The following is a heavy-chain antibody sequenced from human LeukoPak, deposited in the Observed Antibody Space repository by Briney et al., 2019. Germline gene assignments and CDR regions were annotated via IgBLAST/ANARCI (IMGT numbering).Heavy chain of an antibody. CDR3: AREGSQALDL. J-gene: IGHJ5*02. V-gene: IGHV1-18*01. Sequence: ASVTVSCKASGYSFTIYGIGWVRQAPGQGLEWMGYISPYNGNAEYAQNFQGRVSMTTYTSTTPAYMELRSLTSDDTAVYYCAREGSQALDLWGQGTLVTVSS. CDR1: GYSFTIYG. D-gene: IGHD3-10*01. CDR2: ISPYNGNA.